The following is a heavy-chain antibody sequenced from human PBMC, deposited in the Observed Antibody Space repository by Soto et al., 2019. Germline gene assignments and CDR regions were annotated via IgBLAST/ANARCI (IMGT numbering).Heavy chain of an antibody. CDR2: IYYSGST. J-gene: IGHJ2*01. D-gene: IGHD1-1*01. Sequence: SETLSLTCTVSGGSISSYYWSWIRQPPGKGLEWIGYIYYSGSTNYNPSLKSRVTISVDTSKNQFSLKLSSVTAADTAVYYCAGLRRDQPPGWYFDLWGRGTLVTVSS. V-gene: IGHV4-59*08. CDR1: GGSISSYY. CDR3: AGLRRDQPPGWYFDL.